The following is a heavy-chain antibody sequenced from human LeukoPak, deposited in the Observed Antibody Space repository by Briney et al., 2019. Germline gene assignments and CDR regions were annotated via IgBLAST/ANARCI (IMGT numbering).Heavy chain of an antibody. CDR2: ISPYNGNT. J-gene: IGHJ1*01. CDR1: GYTFANYG. CDR3: ARVGSSWYVTEYFQH. Sequence: ASVKVSCKASGYTFANYGISWVRQAPGLGLEWMGWISPYNGNTNYAQKFQGRVTMTTDTSTSTAYMELRSLRSDDTAVYYCARVGSSWYVTEYFQHWGQGTLVTVSS. V-gene: IGHV1-18*01. D-gene: IGHD6-13*01.